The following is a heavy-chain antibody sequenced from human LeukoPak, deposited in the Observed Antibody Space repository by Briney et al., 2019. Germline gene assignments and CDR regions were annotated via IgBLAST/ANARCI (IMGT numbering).Heavy chain of an antibody. CDR2: IFYSGST. J-gene: IGHJ3*02. CDR1: GGSISSSSYY. D-gene: IGHD3-22*01. V-gene: IGHV4-39*07. CDR3: ARVRRFYYDSSTKGAFDI. Sequence: SETLSLTCTVSGGSISSSSYYWGWIRRPPGKGLEWIGSIFYSGSTYYNPSLKGRVTISVDTSKKQFSLKLSSVTAADTAVYYCARVRRFYYDSSTKGAFDIWGQGTMVTVSS.